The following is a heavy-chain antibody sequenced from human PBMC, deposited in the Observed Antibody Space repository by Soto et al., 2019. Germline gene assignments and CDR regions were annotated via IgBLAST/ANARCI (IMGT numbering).Heavy chain of an antibody. CDR2: IYYSGST. D-gene: IGHD3-10*01. V-gene: IGHV4-31*03. Sequence: QVQLQESGPGLVKPSQTLSLTCTVSGGSISSGGYYWTWIRQHPGKGLEWIGYIYYSGSTSYNPSVQSRVXXSXAPXTNPFSLKLSSVTAADTAVYYCARGNPSGIWYFDLWGRGTLVTVSS. J-gene: IGHJ2*01. CDR1: GGSISSGGYY. CDR3: ARGNPSGIWYFDL.